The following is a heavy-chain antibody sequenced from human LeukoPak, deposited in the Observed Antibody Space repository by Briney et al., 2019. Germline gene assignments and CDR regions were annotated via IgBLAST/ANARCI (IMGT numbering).Heavy chain of an antibody. Sequence: SETLSLTCTVSGGSISSSSYYWGWIRQPPGKGLEWIGSIYYSGSTYYNPSLKSRVTISVDTSKNQFSLKLSSVTAADTAVYYCARHDSYGSGNYYYYGMDVWGQGTTVTVSS. CDR3: ARHDSYGSGNYYYYGMDV. J-gene: IGHJ6*02. V-gene: IGHV4-39*07. CDR1: GGSISSSSYY. D-gene: IGHD5-18*01. CDR2: IYYSGST.